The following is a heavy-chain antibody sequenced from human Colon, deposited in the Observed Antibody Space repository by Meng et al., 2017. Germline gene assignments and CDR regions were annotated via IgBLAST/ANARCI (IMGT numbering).Heavy chain of an antibody. V-gene: IGHV1-2*06. Sequence: QIHLIQSGAEVKKPGASVKVSCQTSGYTFGAPSKHWVRQAPGQGLEWVGRINPISDDTKYAQKFQGRVTMTRDMSISTAYLEVRSLTSDDTAVYYCAKDQTTGSYLSAYWGQGTLVTVSS. D-gene: IGHD3-10*01. CDR1: GYTFGAPS. CDR2: INPISDDT. J-gene: IGHJ4*02. CDR3: AKDQTTGSYLSAY.